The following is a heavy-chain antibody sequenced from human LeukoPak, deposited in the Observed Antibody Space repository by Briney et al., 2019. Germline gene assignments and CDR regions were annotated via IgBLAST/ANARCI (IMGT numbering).Heavy chain of an antibody. J-gene: IGHJ4*02. Sequence: SVKVSCKASGYTFTSYDINWVRQAPGQGLEWMGGIIPIFGTANYAQKFQGRVTITTDESTSTAYMELSSLRSEDTAVYYCARDRPGGGYGYWGQGTLVTVSS. CDR1: GYTFTSYD. CDR2: IIPIFGTA. V-gene: IGHV1-69*05. CDR3: ARDRPGGGYGY. D-gene: IGHD5-12*01.